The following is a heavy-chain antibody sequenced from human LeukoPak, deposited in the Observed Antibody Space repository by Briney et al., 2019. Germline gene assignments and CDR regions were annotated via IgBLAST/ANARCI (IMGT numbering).Heavy chain of an antibody. CDR3: ARQHGDYALSSTSGMDV. D-gene: IGHD4-17*01. J-gene: IGHJ6*02. CDR1: GYSFTNYW. V-gene: IGHV5-51*01. Sequence: GESLKISCQGSGYSFTNYWIAWVRQMPGKGLEWMGTIYPGDSDTRYSPSFQGQVTISVDKSISTAYLQWSSLKASDTAIYYCARQHGDYALSSTSGMDVWGQGTTVTVSS. CDR2: IYPGDSDT.